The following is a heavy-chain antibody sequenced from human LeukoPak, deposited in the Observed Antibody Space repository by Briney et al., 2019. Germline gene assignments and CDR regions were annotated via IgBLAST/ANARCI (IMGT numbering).Heavy chain of an antibody. J-gene: IGHJ4*02. Sequence: ASLKVSFKASGYDFTKYAVHSVRQAPGQRLEWMGGIDAGNVRTKYSQDFQRRVTLTRGTSASMAYMEVSSLRSDDMAVYYCARGIWSTTVTAYYLDYWGQGTLVTVSS. D-gene: IGHD4-17*01. V-gene: IGHV1-3*03. CDR2: IDAGNVRT. CDR3: ARGIWSTTVTAYYLDY. CDR1: GYDFTKYA.